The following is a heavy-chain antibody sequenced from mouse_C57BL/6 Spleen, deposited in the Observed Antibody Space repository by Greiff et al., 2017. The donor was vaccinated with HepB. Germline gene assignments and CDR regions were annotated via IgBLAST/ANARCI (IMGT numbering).Heavy chain of an antibody. CDR2: IHPNSGST. CDR3: ERQDYSNSWFAY. D-gene: IGHD2-5*01. V-gene: IGHV1-64*01. J-gene: IGHJ3*01. CDR1: GYTFTSYW. Sequence: QVQLQQPGAELVKPGASVKLSCKASGYTFTSYWMHWVKQRPGQGLEWIGMIHPNSGSTNYNEKFKSKATLTVDKSSSTAYMQLSSLTSEDSAVYYCERQDYSNSWFAYWGQGTLVTVSA.